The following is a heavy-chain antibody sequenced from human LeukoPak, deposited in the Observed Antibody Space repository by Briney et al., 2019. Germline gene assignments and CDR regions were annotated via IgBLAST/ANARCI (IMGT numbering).Heavy chain of an antibody. CDR1: GGSFSGYY. J-gene: IGHJ4*02. CDR2: INHSGTT. Sequence: SETLSLTCAVYGGSFSGYYWSWIRQSPGEGLEWIGEINHSGTTNCNPSLKSRVTILVDTSKNQFSLKSSSVTATDTAVYYCARATRREWGQYYLDYWGQGTPVSVSS. CDR3: ARATRREWGQYYLDY. V-gene: IGHV4-34*01. D-gene: IGHD7-27*01.